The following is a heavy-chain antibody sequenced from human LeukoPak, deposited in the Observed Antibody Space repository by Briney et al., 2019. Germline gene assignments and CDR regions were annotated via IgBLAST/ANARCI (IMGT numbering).Heavy chain of an antibody. V-gene: IGHV4-39*01. Sequence: SETLSLTCIVTGGSSSSSSYYWGWSRQPPGKGLEWIGSIYYSGSTYYNPSLKSRVTISVDTSTNQFSLKLSSVTAADTAVYYCASQPYYDILTGYSHFDYWGQGTLVTVSS. J-gene: IGHJ4*02. CDR1: GGSSSSSSYY. D-gene: IGHD3-9*01. CDR2: IYYSGST. CDR3: ASQPYYDILTGYSHFDY.